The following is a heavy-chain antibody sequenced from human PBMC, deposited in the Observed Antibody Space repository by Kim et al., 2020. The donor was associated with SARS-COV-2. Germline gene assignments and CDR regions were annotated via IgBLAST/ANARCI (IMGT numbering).Heavy chain of an antibody. J-gene: IGHJ4*02. CDR3: ARVREGYYYGSGSYYNLHGKIPPAPTGSEYYFDY. V-gene: IGHV3-7*01. CDR2: IKQDGSEK. D-gene: IGHD3-10*01. CDR1: GFTFSSDW. Sequence: GGTLRLSCAASGFTFSSDWMSWVRQAPGKGLEWVANIKQDGSEKYYVDSVKGRFTISRDNAKNSLYLQMNSLRAEDTAVYYCARVREGYYYGSGSYYNLHGKIPPAPTGSEYYFDYWGPGALVTVSS.